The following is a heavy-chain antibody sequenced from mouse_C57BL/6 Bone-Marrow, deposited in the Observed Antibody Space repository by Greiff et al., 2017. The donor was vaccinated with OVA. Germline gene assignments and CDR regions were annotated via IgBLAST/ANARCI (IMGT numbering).Heavy chain of an antibody. CDR3: ARSGYYYGSSHWYFDV. Sequence: VQLQQPGAELVKTGASVKLSCKASGYTFTSYWMHWVKQRPGQGLEWIGMIHPNSGSTNYNEKFKSKATLTVDKSSSTAYMQLSSLTSEDSAVYYCARSGYYYGSSHWYFDVWGTGTTVTVSS. J-gene: IGHJ1*03. CDR1: GYTFTSYW. CDR2: IHPNSGST. V-gene: IGHV1-64*01. D-gene: IGHD1-1*01.